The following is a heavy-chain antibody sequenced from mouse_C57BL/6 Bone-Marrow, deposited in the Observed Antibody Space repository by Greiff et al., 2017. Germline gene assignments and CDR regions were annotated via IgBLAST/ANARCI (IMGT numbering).Heavy chain of an antibody. CDR3: ARGGTMVTPAWFAY. J-gene: IGHJ3*01. V-gene: IGHV1-64*01. Sequence: QVHVKQPGAELVKPGASVKLSCKASGYTFTSYWMHWVKQRPGQGLEWIGMIHPNSGSTNYNEKFKSKATLTVDKSSSTAYMQLSSLTSEDSAVYYCARGGTMVTPAWFAYWGQGTLVTVSA. CDR1: GYTFTSYW. CDR2: IHPNSGST. D-gene: IGHD2-2*01.